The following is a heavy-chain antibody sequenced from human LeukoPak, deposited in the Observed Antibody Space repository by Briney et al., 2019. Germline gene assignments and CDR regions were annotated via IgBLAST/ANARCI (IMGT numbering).Heavy chain of an antibody. CDR2: IIPIFGPA. CDR1: GGTFSSYA. V-gene: IGHV1-69*13. J-gene: IGHJ4*02. CDR3: ARDCGGDCFYAFDY. Sequence: SVKVSCKASGGTFSSYAISWVRQAPGQGLEWMGGIIPIFGPANYAQKFQGRVTITADESTSTAYMELSSLRSEDTAVYYCARDCGGDCFYAFDYWGQGTLVTVSS. D-gene: IGHD2-21*02.